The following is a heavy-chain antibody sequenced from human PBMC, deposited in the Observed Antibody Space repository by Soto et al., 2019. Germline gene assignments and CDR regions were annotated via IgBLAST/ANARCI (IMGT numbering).Heavy chain of an antibody. D-gene: IGHD1-26*01. CDR2: IKSKTDGGTV. V-gene: IGHV3-15*07. J-gene: IGHJ4*02. CDR1: GFTFTSAW. Sequence: EVQLVESGGGLVRPGESLRLSCAASGFTFTSAWINWVRQAPGKGLEWAGRIKSKTDGGTVDYGAPVKGRFTISRDDSKSTAYSRKNSLRNEDTAVYYCTTAERGGSYYSDYWGQGTLVTVSS. CDR3: TTAERGGSYYSDY.